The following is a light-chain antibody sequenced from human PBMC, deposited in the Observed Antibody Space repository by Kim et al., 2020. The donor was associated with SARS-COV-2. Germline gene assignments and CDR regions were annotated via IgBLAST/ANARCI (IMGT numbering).Light chain of an antibody. J-gene: IGLJ2*01. V-gene: IGLV3-19*01. Sequence: VALGQTVRITCQGDRLRNYYASWYQQKPGQAPVLVIYGKNDRPSGIPDRFSGSSSGNTASLTITGAQAEDEADYYCNSRDSSGYMVFGGGTKLTVL. CDR1: RLRNYY. CDR3: NSRDSSGYMV. CDR2: GKN.